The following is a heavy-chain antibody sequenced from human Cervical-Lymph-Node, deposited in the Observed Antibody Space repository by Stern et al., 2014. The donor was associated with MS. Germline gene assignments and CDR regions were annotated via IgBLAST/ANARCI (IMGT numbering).Heavy chain of an antibody. CDR3: ARGGYSSSYYRFDP. V-gene: IGHV1-2*02. D-gene: IGHD6-13*01. CDR1: GYTFNDYY. Sequence: QVQLVQSGAEVKKPGASVKVSCEASGYTFNDYYLHWVRQAPGQRLEWMGWIHPKSGDTKYAQNFHGRVTMTRDTSTSTVFMELSRLTSDDTAVYYCARGGYSSSYYRFDPWGQGTLVIVSS. J-gene: IGHJ5*02. CDR2: IHPKSGDT.